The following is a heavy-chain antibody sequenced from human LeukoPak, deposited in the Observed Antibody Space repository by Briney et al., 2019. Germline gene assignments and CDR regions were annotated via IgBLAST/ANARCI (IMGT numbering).Heavy chain of an antibody. J-gene: IGHJ4*02. V-gene: IGHV1-2*04. CDR1: GYTFTGYY. CDR2: INPNSGGT. Sequence: ASVKVSCKASGYTFTGYYMHWVRQAPGQGLEWMGWINPNSGGTNYAQKFQGWVTMTRDTSISTAYMELSRLRSDDTAVYYCARGGYYCSSTSCSAGSFDYWGQGTLVTVPS. D-gene: IGHD2-2*01. CDR3: ARGGYYCSSTSCSAGSFDY.